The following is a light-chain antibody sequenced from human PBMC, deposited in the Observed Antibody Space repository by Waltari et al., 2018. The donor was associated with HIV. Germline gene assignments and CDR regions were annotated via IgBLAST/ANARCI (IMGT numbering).Light chain of an antibody. Sequence: QSVLTQPPSASGTPGQRVTISCSGSSSNIGSNSVHWYQQLPGKAPKLLIYGDDQRPSGVPDRFSGSKSGTSASLAISGPQSEDEAVYFCAAWDDSLNGYVFGAGTKVTVL. V-gene: IGLV1-44*01. CDR2: GDD. CDR3: AAWDDSLNGYV. J-gene: IGLJ1*01. CDR1: SSNIGSNS.